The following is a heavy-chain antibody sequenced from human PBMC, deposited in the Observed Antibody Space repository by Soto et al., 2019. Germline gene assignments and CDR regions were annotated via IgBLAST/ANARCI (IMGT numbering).Heavy chain of an antibody. V-gene: IGHV1-8*01. CDR3: ARGPADHYYYYYYMDV. D-gene: IGHD2-2*01. Sequence: ASVKVSCKASGYTFTSYDINWVRQATGQGLEWMGWMNPNSGNTGYAQKFKGRVTMTRNTSISTAYIELSSLRSEDTAVYYCARGPADHYYYYYYMDVWGKGTTVTVSS. CDR1: GYTFTSYD. CDR2: MNPNSGNT. J-gene: IGHJ6*03.